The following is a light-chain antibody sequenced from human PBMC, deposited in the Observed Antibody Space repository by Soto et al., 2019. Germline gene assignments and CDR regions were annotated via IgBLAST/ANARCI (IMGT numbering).Light chain of an antibody. CDR3: CSYSGSYTSPYV. CDR1: SSDVGDYSY. V-gene: IGLV2-11*01. Sequence: SALTQPRSVSGSAGQSVTISCTGTSSDVGDYSYVSWYQQHPGKAPKLIIYDVTKRPSGVPDRFSGSKSGNTASLTISGLQAEDEADYFCCSYSGSYTSPYVFGTGTKVTVL. J-gene: IGLJ1*01. CDR2: DVT.